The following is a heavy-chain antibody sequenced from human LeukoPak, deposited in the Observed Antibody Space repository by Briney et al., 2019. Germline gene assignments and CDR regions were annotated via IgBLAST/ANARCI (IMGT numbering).Heavy chain of an antibody. V-gene: IGHV4-59*01. CDR1: GGSISSYY. J-gene: IGHJ4*02. CDR3: ARTRGYSGYDYEY. D-gene: IGHD5-12*01. CDR2: IHYTGGT. Sequence: SETLSLTCTVSGGSISSYYWTWIRQPPGKGLEWIGYIHYTGGTNYNPSLKSRVTISVDTSKNQFSLKLSSVTAADTAVYYCARTRGYSGYDYEYWGQGTLVTVSS.